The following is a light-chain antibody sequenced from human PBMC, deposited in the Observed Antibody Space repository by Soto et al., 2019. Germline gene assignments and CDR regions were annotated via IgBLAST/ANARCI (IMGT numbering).Light chain of an antibody. J-gene: IGLJ2*01. V-gene: IGLV2-14*01. CDR2: DVS. CDR1: SSDVGGYNY. CDR3: SSYTSSSTTVV. Sequence: QSALTQPASVSGSPGQSITISCTGTSSDVGGYNYVSWYQQHPGKAPKLMIYDVSNRPSGVSNRFSGSKSGNTASLTTSGLQAEDEADYYCSSYTSSSTTVVFGGGTQLTVL.